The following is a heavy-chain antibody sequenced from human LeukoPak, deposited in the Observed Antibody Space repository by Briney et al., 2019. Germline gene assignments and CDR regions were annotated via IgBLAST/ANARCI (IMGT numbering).Heavy chain of an antibody. J-gene: IGHJ5*02. CDR2: IYYSGRT. D-gene: IGHD6-6*01. CDR3: ARPYSSSGEDVIWFDP. Sequence: PSETLSLTCTVSGGSISSSSYYWGWIRQPPGKGLEWIGSIYYSGRTYYNPSLKSRVTISVDTSKNQFSLKLSSVTAADTAVYYCARPYSSSGEDVIWFDPWGQGTLVTVSS. V-gene: IGHV4-39*01. CDR1: GGSISSSSYY.